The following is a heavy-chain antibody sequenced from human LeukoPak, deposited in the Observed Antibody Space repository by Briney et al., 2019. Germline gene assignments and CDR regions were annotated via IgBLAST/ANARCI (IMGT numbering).Heavy chain of an antibody. CDR2: SGSGGST. J-gene: IGHJ3*02. V-gene: IGHV3-23*01. D-gene: IGHD5-18*01. Sequence: SGSGGSTYYADSVKGRFTISRDDSKNTLYLQMNSLRAEDTAVYYCAKDRGYSYGFDAFDIWGQGTMVTVSS. CDR3: AKDRGYSYGFDAFDI.